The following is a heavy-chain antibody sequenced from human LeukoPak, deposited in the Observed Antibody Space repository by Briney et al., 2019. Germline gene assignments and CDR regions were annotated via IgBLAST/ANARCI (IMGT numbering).Heavy chain of an antibody. J-gene: IGHJ5*02. V-gene: IGHV4-39*07. D-gene: IGHD3-10*01. CDR3: ARGGYYGSGNDFRFDP. Sequence: SETLSLTCTVSGGSISSSSYYWGWIRQPPGKGLEWIGNIYYSGSTYYNPSLRSRVTISVDTSKNQFSLKVSSVTAADTAVYYCARGGYYGSGNDFRFDPWGQGTLVTVSS. CDR1: GGSISSSSYY. CDR2: IYYSGST.